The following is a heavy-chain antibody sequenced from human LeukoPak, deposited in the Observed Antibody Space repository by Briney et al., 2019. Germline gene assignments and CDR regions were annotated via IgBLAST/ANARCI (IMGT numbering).Heavy chain of an antibody. CDR2: INTNNCNT. D-gene: IGHD1-20*01. J-gene: IGHJ4*02. CDR3: ARKGCFDNCYLFDY. V-gene: IGHV1-18*01. Sequence: GAAVKVSCKASGYTFSTYGINWVRQAPGQGLEWMGWINTNNCNTNYAQKVQGRVTMTRDTYTSTAYLELRSLGSDDTAVYYCARKGCFDNCYLFDYWGQGTLVTVSS. CDR1: GYTFSTYG.